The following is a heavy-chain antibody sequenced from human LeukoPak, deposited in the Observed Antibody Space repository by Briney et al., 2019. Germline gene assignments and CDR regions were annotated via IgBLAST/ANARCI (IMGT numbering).Heavy chain of an antibody. V-gene: IGHV4-38-2*01. D-gene: IGHD3-22*01. CDR2: IYHSGST. J-gene: IGHJ4*02. CDR1: GYSISSGYY. CDR3: ARLQGQYYYDSSGYLY. Sequence: SETLSLTCAVSGYSISSGYYWGWIRQPPGKGLEWIGSIYHSGSTYYNPSLKSRVTISVDTSKNQFSLKLSSVTAADTAVYYCARLQGQYYYDSSGYLYRGQGTLVTVSS.